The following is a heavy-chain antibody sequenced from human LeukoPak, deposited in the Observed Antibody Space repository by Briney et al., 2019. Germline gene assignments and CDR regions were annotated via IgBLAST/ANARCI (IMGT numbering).Heavy chain of an antibody. V-gene: IGHV3-21*01. CDR3: ARAKDNSGRDGFDI. Sequence: GGSLRLSCAASGFTFSSYSMNWVRQAPGKGLEWVSSISSSSSYIYYADSVKGRFTISRDNAKNSLYLQMNSLRAEDTAVYYCARAKDNSGRDGFDIWGQGTMVTVSS. CDR1: GFTFSSYS. D-gene: IGHD6-19*01. CDR2: ISSSSSYI. J-gene: IGHJ3*02.